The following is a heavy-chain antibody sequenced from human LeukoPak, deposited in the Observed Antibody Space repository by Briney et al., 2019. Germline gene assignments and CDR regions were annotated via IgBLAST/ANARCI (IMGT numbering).Heavy chain of an antibody. D-gene: IGHD1-26*01. CDR3: VRRLASGDYHPLG. Sequence: PSETLSLTCTVSGGSISSTTCYWGWVRQPPGMGLEWIGSMYKNVITYYNPSLESRVTISVDMSKNQFSLKLNSVTAADAAVYYRVRRLASGDYHPLGWGQGTLVTVSS. V-gene: IGHV4-39*01. J-gene: IGHJ4*02. CDR1: GGSISSTTCY. CDR2: MYKNVIT.